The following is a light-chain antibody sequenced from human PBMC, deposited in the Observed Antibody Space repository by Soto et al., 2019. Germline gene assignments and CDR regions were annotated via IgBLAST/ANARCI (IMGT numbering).Light chain of an antibody. CDR1: PSVGSVY. J-gene: IGKJ5*01. V-gene: IGKV3D-20*02. Sequence: DIVLTQSPGPLSLSPGERATLSCRASPSVGSVYLAWYQQKPGQAPRLLIHGASNRASGIPDRFSGSGSGTDFTLTIGRLEPEDFAVYYCQQRSNWPPGITFGQGTRLEI. CDR3: QQRSNWPPGIT. CDR2: GAS.